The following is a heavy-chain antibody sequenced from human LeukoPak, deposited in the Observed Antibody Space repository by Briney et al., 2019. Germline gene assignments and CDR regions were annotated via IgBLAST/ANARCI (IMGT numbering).Heavy chain of an antibody. CDR3: AREVVAVLPDASTNDY. CDR1: GFTFSSYA. V-gene: IGHV3-30*04. Sequence: GGSLRLSCAASGFTFSSYATHWVRQAPGKGLEWVALTSYDGSDKYYADTVEGRFTISRDNSKSTVHLQMNSLRTEDTAVYFCAREVVAVLPDASTNDYWGQGALVFVSS. D-gene: IGHD2-8*01. J-gene: IGHJ4*02. CDR2: TSYDGSDK.